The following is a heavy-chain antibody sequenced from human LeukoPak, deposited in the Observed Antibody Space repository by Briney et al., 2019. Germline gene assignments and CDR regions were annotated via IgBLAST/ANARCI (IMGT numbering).Heavy chain of an antibody. CDR3: ARDTKDY. CDR2: ISYDGSNK. D-gene: IGHD2-8*01. CDR1: GFTFSSYG. V-gene: IGHV3-30*03. J-gene: IGHJ4*02. Sequence: GGSLRLSCAASGFTFSSYGMHWVRQAPGKGLEWVAIISYDGSNKYYADSVKGRFTISRDNSKNTLYLQMNSLRVEDTGVYFCARDTKDYWGQGTLVTVSS.